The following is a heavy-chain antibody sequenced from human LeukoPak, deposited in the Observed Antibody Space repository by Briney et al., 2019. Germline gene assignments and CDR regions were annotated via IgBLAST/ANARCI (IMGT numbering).Heavy chain of an antibody. CDR1: GGTFSSYA. CDR3: ARHAFSYFDYFDY. CDR2: IIPIFGTA. D-gene: IGHD2/OR15-2a*01. J-gene: IGHJ4*02. Sequence: SVKVSCKASGGTFSSYAISWVRQAPGQGLEWMGGIIPIFGTANYAQKFQGRVTITTDESTSTAYMELSSLRSEDTAVYYCARHAFSYFDYFDYWGQGTLVTVSS. V-gene: IGHV1-69*05.